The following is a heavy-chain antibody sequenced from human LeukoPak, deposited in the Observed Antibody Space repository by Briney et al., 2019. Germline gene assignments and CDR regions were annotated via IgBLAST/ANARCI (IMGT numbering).Heavy chain of an antibody. CDR3: ARARWYSSDY. D-gene: IGHD5-24*01. V-gene: IGHV3-74*01. CDR1: GFTFSGHW. Sequence: GGSLRLSCAVSGFTFSGHWMFWVRQAPGKGPVWVSSTNSDGSSTGYTDSVKGRFTVSRDNSKNTLYLQMNSLRGEDTGVYYCARARWYSSDYWGQGTLVTVSS. J-gene: IGHJ4*02. CDR2: TNSDGSST.